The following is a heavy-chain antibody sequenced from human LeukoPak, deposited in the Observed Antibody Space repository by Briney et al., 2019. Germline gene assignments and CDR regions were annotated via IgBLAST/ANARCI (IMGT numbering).Heavy chain of an antibody. CDR1: GFTFGSYA. CDR3: AREHPTYYDILTGYYTASYYYYYMDV. CDR2: INGSGGST. V-gene: IGHV3-23*01. J-gene: IGHJ6*03. Sequence: PGGSLRLSCAASGFTFGSYAMSWVRQAPGKGLEWVSDINGSGGSTYYTDSVKGRFTISRDNSKNTLYLQMNSLRAEDTAVYYCAREHPTYYDILTGYYTASYYYYYMDVWGKGTTVTISS. D-gene: IGHD3-9*01.